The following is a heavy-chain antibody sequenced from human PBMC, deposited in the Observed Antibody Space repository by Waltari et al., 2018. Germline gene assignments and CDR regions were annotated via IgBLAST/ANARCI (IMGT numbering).Heavy chain of an antibody. J-gene: IGHJ4*02. V-gene: IGHV3-23*04. CDR1: GFNFVGYA. CDR2: ISGSGGGT. Sequence: EVQLVESGGGIIQPGGSLRLSCAASGFNFVGYAMNWVRQAPGKGLEWVSVISGSGGGTNYVDSVKGRFTISRDNSKNTLYLQMNSLRAEDTAVYYCASSYYDILTGYYYWGQGTLVTVSS. D-gene: IGHD3-9*01. CDR3: ASSYYDILTGYYY.